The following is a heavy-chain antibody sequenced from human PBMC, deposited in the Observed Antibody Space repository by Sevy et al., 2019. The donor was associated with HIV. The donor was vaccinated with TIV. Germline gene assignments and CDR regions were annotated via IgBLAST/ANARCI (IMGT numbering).Heavy chain of an antibody. V-gene: IGHV3-7*01. D-gene: IGHD6-19*01. CDR2: INRDGSTQ. J-gene: IGHJ4*02. CDR3: ASDDRPSGWLFDY. CDR1: GFTFSSYW. Sequence: GGSLRLSCAASGFTFSSYWMTWVRQAPGKGLEWVANINRDGSTQNYVDVVKGRFTISRDNAKNSLYLEMNSLRAEATAVYYCASDDRPSGWLFDYWGQGTLVTVSS.